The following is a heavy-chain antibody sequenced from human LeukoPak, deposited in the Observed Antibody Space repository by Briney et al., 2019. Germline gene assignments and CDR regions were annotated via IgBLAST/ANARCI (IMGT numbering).Heavy chain of an antibody. CDR3: ARLVGYYSRGSCYHFDY. CDR2: IYYGGTT. J-gene: IGHJ4*02. D-gene: IGHD2-15*01. Sequence: KTSETLSLTCTVSGGSISSGDDYWSWIRQPPGKGLEWIGYIYYGGTTYYNPSLKSRASISVDTSKNQFSLKLTSVTAADTAVYFCARLVGYYSRGSCYHFDYWGQGSLVTVSS. CDR1: GGSISSGDDY. V-gene: IGHV4-30-4*01.